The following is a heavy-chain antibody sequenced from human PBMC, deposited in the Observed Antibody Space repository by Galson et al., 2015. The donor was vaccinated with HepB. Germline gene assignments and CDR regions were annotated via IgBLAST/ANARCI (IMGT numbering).Heavy chain of an antibody. V-gene: IGHV3-30-3*01. J-gene: IGHJ4*02. Sequence: SLRLSCAASGFTYSDYAMAWVRQAPGKGLEWVAVISYDGSQKYYTDSVKGRFTISRDNSKNTLYLQMNSLRAEDTALYYCARGGYYDYVPRFDFWGQGTLVTVSS. CDR3: ARGGYYDYVPRFDF. D-gene: IGHD3-16*01. CDR1: GFTYSDYA. CDR2: ISYDGSQK.